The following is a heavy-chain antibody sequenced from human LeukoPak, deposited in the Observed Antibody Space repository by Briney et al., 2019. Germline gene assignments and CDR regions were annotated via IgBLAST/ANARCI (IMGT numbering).Heavy chain of an antibody. D-gene: IGHD5-24*01. CDR3: VRSRWLQLGYFDC. CDR2: ISGSGSTI. CDR1: GFTFSTYE. J-gene: IGHJ4*02. V-gene: IGHV3-48*03. Sequence: PGGSLRLSCAASGFTFSTYEMNWVRQAPGKGLEWVSYISGSGSTIYYADSVKGRFTISRDNANNSLYLQMNSLRAEDTAVYYSVRSRWLQLGYFDCWGQGILVTVSS.